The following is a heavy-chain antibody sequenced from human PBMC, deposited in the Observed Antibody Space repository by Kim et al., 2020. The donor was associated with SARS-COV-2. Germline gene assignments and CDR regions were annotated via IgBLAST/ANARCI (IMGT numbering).Heavy chain of an antibody. V-gene: IGHV3-23*01. Sequence: VRGRITISSDNPKNTMYLQMNSLRAEETAVYYCAKDLRFWSGYNKDAFDIWGQGTMVTVSS. J-gene: IGHJ3*02. CDR3: AKDLRFWSGYNKDAFDI. D-gene: IGHD3-3*01.